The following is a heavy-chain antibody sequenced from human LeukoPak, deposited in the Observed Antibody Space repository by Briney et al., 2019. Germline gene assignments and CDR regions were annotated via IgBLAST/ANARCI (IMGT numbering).Heavy chain of an antibody. Sequence: PSETLSLTCTVSGGSMSSNYWSWIRQPPGKGLEWIGYIYYSGSTNYNPSLKSRVTISVDTSKNQFSLKLSSVTAADTAVYYCASSDSGWYPKFDYWGQGTLVTVSS. CDR2: IYYSGST. CDR1: GGSMSSNY. D-gene: IGHD6-19*01. J-gene: IGHJ4*02. CDR3: ASSDSGWYPKFDY. V-gene: IGHV4-59*08.